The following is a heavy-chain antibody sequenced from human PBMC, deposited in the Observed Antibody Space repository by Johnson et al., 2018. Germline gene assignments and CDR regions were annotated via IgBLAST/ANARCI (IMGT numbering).Heavy chain of an antibody. V-gene: IGHV3-7*04. CDR2: IKQDGSEK. CDR3: ARAPYEMTIVVPEYFQH. J-gene: IGHJ1*01. CDR1: GFTFSSYC. D-gene: IGHD3-22*01. Sequence: VQLVESGGGLVQPGGSLTLSCAASGFTFSSYCMSWVRQAPGKGLEWVANIKQDGSEKYYVDAVKGRFTISRDNAKNSLYLQMNSLRAEDTAVYYCARAPYEMTIVVPEYFQHWGQGTLVTVSS.